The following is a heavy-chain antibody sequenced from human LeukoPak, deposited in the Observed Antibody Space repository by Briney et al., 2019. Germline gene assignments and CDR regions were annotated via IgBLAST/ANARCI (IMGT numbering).Heavy chain of an antibody. V-gene: IGHV3-30-3*01. Sequence: GGSLRLSCAASGFSFSSFGMHWVRQTPGKGLEWLTVMPYDGTNEYYADSVKGRFTISRDNSKNTLYLQMNSLRVEDTAIYYCARDRDDYVWGSYRPPGYWGQGTLVTVSS. J-gene: IGHJ4*02. D-gene: IGHD3-16*02. CDR1: GFSFSSFG. CDR2: MPYDGTNE. CDR3: ARDRDDYVWGSYRPPGY.